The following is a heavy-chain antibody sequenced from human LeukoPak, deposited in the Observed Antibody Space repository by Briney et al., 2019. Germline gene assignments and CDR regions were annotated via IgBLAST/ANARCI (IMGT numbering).Heavy chain of an antibody. D-gene: IGHD3-10*01. CDR3: ARVGGH. J-gene: IGHJ4*02. V-gene: IGHV3-73*01. CDR2: IRSKANSYAT. CDR1: GFTFNGSA. Sequence: GGSLRLSCAASGFTFNGSAMHWVRQASGKGLEWVGRIRSKANSYATAYAASVKGRFTISRDDSKNTAYLQMNSLKTEDTAVYYCARVGGHWGQGTLVTVSS.